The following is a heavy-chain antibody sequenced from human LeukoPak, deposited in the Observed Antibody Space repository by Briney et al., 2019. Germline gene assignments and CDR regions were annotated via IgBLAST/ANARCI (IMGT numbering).Heavy chain of an antibody. Sequence: SATLSLTCAVSGYSISSGYYWGWIRQAPGQGLEWIGTIYHSGSTYSYPSHKSRVTISVDTSKTQFSLKLSSVTAADTAVYYCARPVEEFFGPYYFDYWRRGTLVTVSS. CDR1: GYSISSGYY. J-gene: IGHJ4*02. CDR3: ARPVEEFFGPYYFDY. D-gene: IGHD3-3*01. CDR2: IYHSGST. V-gene: IGHV4-38-2*01.